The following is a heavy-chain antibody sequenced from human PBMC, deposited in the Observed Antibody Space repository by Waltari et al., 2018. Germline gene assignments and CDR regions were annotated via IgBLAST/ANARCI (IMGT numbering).Heavy chain of an antibody. Sequence: QVQLVESGGGVVQPGRSLRLSCVASGFSFSNYGLHWVRQAPGKGLEWVEVIWYDGSNKYYADSVKGRFTISRDNSKNTLYLQMNSLRAEDTAVFYCARGRYQHDYYYYGMDVWGQGTTVTVSS. CDR3: ARGRYQHDYYYYGMDV. CDR2: IWYDGSNK. V-gene: IGHV3-33*01. CDR1: GFSFSNYG. J-gene: IGHJ6*02. D-gene: IGHD2-2*01.